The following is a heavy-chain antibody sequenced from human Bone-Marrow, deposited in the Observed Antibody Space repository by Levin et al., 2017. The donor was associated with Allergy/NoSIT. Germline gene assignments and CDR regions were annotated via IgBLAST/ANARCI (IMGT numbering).Heavy chain of an antibody. CDR2: IYYSGST. Sequence: PSETLSLTCTVSGGSISSYYWSWIRQPPGKGLEWIGYIYYSGSTNYNPSLKSRVTISVDTSKNQFSLKLSSVTAADTAVYYCARVRYYYDSSGYHQSHNFDYWGQGTLVTVSS. J-gene: IGHJ4*02. V-gene: IGHV4-59*01. CDR3: ARVRYYYDSSGYHQSHNFDY. CDR1: GGSISSYY. D-gene: IGHD3-22*01.